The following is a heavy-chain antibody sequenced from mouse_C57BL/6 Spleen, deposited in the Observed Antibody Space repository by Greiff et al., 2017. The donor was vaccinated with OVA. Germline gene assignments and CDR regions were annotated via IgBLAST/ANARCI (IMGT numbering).Heavy chain of an antibody. V-gene: IGHV1-82*01. CDR3: ARSRGEYYAMDY. Sequence: VKLQESGPELVKPGASVKISCKASGYAFSSSWMNWVKQRPGKGLEWIGRIYPGDGDTNYNGKFKGKATLTADKSSSTAYMQLSSLTSEDSAVYFCARSRGEYYAMDYWGQGTSVTVSS. J-gene: IGHJ4*01. CDR1: GYAFSSSW. CDR2: IYPGDGDT.